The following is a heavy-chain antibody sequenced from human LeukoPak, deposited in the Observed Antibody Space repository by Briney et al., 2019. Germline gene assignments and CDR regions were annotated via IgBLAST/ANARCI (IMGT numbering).Heavy chain of an antibody. V-gene: IGHV1-24*01. CDR2: FYPEDGET. CDR3: ATGQGYSSGWVFDY. J-gene: IGHJ4*02. CDR1: GYTLTELS. Sequence: ASVKVSCKVSGYTLTELSMHWVRQAPGKGLEWMGGFYPEDGETIYAQKFQGRVTMTEDTSTDTAYMELSRLRYEDTAVYDCATGQGYSSGWVFDYWGQGTLVTVSS. D-gene: IGHD6-19*01.